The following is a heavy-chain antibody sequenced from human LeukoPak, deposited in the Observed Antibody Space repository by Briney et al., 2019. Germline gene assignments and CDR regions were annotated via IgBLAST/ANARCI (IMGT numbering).Heavy chain of an antibody. CDR3: ARETVVVTAIDYYYYMDV. V-gene: IGHV1-8*03. CDR2: MNPNSGNT. Sequence: ASVKVSCKASGYTFTSYDINWVRQATGQGLEWMGWMNPNSGNTGYAQKFQGRVTITRNTSISTAYMELSSLRSDDTAVYYCARETVVVTAIDYYYYMDVWGKGTTVTISS. D-gene: IGHD2-21*02. J-gene: IGHJ6*03. CDR1: GYTFTSYD.